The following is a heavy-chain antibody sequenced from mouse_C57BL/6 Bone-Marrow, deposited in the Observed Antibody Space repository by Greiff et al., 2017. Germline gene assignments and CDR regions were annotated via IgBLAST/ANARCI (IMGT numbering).Heavy chain of an antibody. CDR1: GFNIKDDY. D-gene: IGHD1-1*01. J-gene: IGHJ1*03. Sequence: VQLKESGAELVRPEASVKLSCTASGFNIKDDYMHWVKQRPEQGLEWIGWIDPENGDTEYASKFQGKATITADTSSNTAYLQLSSLTSEDTAVYYCTTHYYGSSWYFDVWGTGTTVTVSS. CDR2: IDPENGDT. CDR3: TTHYYGSSWYFDV. V-gene: IGHV14-4*01.